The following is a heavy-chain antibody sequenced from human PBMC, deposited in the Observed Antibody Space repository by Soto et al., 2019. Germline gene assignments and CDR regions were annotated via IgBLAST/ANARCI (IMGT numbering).Heavy chain of an antibody. Sequence: QVQLVQSGAEVKKPGSSVKVSCKASGGTFSSYAISWVRQAPGQGLEWMGGIIPIFGTANYAQKFQGRVTSAADESTSTAYMELGSLRSEDTAVYYCATPRDILTGYFRMDVWGQGTTVTVSS. D-gene: IGHD3-9*01. CDR3: ATPRDILTGYFRMDV. V-gene: IGHV1-69*12. J-gene: IGHJ6*02. CDR2: IIPIFGTA. CDR1: GGTFSSYA.